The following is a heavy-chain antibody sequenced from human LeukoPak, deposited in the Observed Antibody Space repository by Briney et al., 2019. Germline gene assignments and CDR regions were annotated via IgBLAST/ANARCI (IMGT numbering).Heavy chain of an antibody. D-gene: IGHD2-15*01. J-gene: IGHJ4*02. CDR3: ASHSQVDY. CDR1: GGSITSYY. CDR2: IYSSGTT. Sequence: SETLSLTCTVSGGSITSYYWSWLRQPAGKGLEWIGRIYSSGTTNYNPSLKSRVTMSIDTTQFSLKLSSVTAADTAVYYCASHSQVDYWGQGTLVTVSS. V-gene: IGHV4-4*07.